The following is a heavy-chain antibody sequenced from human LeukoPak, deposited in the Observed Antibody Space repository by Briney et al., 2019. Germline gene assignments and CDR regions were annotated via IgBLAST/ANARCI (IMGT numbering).Heavy chain of an antibody. D-gene: IGHD3-22*01. V-gene: IGHV3-30-3*01. CDR2: ISYDGSNK. CDR1: GFTFSSYA. CDR3: ARDSPPYYYDSSGWFPGDY. J-gene: IGHJ4*02. Sequence: GGSLRLSCAASGFTFSSYAMHWVRQAPGKGLEWVAVISYDGSNKYYADSVKGRFTISRDNSKNTLYLQMNSLRAEDTAVYYCARDSPPYYYDSSGWFPGDYWGQETLVTVSS.